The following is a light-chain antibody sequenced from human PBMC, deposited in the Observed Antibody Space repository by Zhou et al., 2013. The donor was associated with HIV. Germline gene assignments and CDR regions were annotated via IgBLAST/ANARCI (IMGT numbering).Light chain of an antibody. J-gene: IGKJ4*01. Sequence: DIQMTQSPSSLSASVGDRVTITCRASQSISNSLSWYQQKLGKAPKLLIFAASSLQSGVPPRFSGSGSGTDFTLTISSLQPEDFATYYCQQANSFPLTFGGGTKVEIK. CDR1: QSISNS. CDR3: QQANSFPLT. V-gene: IGKV1-12*01. CDR2: AAS.